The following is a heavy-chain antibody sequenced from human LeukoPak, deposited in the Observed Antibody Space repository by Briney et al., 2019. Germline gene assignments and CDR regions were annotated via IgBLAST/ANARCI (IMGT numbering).Heavy chain of an antibody. CDR2: MNPNSGDT. CDR1: GYAFTTYD. Sequence: ASVKVSCKASGYAFTTYDITWVRQATGQGLEWMGWMNPNSGDTAYAQKFQGRVAMTRDTSISTAYMELSSLRSEDTAVYYCARGLGDYYDTSDYYYAVPAHWGQGTLVTVSS. CDR3: ARGLGDYYDTSDYYYAVPAH. V-gene: IGHV1-8*01. J-gene: IGHJ4*02. D-gene: IGHD3-22*01.